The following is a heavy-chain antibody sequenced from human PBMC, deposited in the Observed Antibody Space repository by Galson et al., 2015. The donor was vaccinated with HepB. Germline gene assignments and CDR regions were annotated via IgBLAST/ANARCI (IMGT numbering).Heavy chain of an antibody. V-gene: IGHV1-18*01. D-gene: IGHD3-22*01. CDR2: ISGYNGNT. CDR3: AITWGNNYDSSGYYKY. J-gene: IGHJ4*02. CDR1: GYTFTSHG. Sequence: SCKASGYTFTSHGVCWVRQAPGQGLEWMGWISGYNGNTNYAQKVQGRVTMTTDTSTSTAYMELRSLRSDDTALYYCAITWGNNYDSSGYYKYWGQGTLVTVSS.